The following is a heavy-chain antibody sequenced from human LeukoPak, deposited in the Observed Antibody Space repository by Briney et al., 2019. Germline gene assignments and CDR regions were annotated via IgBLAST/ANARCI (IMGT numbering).Heavy chain of an antibody. J-gene: IGHJ5*02. Sequence: GGSLRLSCAASGFTFDDYGMSWVRQAPGKGLEWVSGINWNGGSTGYADSVKGRFTISRDNARNTVYLQMNSLRAEDTAVYYCTRDWIDRGTFDPWGQGTLVTVSS. CDR1: GFTFDDYG. CDR3: TRDWIDRGTFDP. D-gene: IGHD2-2*03. V-gene: IGHV3-20*04. CDR2: INWNGGST.